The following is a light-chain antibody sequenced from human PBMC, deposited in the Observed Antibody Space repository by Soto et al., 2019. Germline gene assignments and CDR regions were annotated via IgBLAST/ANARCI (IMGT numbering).Light chain of an antibody. V-gene: IGKV3-20*01. J-gene: IGKJ4*01. Sequence: ENGLKQSPGTLSLSPGERATLSCGASQSVSRGCLAWYQQQQGQAPRLLIYGASSRATGIPDRFSGSGSGTDFTLTISRLEPEDFAVYYCQQYGSSLPLTFGGGTKVEIK. CDR2: GAS. CDR3: QQYGSSLPLT. CDR1: QSVSRGC.